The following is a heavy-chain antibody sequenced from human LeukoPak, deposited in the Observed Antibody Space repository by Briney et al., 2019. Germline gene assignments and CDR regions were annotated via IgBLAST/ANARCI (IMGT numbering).Heavy chain of an antibody. V-gene: IGHV1-18*01. CDR2: ISAYNGNT. Sequence: ASVKVSCKASGYTFTSYGISWVRQAPGPGLEWMGWISAYNGNTNYAQKLQGRVTMTTDTSTSTAYMELRSLRSDDTAVYYCATQNRSYDFWSGYSTSYYYGMDVWGQGTTVTVSS. D-gene: IGHD3-3*01. J-gene: IGHJ6*02. CDR1: GYTFTSYG. CDR3: ATQNRSYDFWSGYSTSYYYGMDV.